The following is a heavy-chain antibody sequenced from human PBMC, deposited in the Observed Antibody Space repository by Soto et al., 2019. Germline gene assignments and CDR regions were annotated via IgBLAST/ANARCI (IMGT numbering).Heavy chain of an antibody. D-gene: IGHD5-18*01. CDR2: IYYSGST. Sequence: TLSLTFTISCRSISSGGYYWSWILHHPGKGLEWIGYIYYSGSTYYNPSLKSRVTISVDTSKNQFSLKLSSVTAADTAVYYCARDWGYSYGYDYYYYGMDVWGQGTTVTVSS. CDR1: CRSISSGGYY. CDR3: ARDWGYSYGYDYYYYGMDV. V-gene: IGHV4-31*03. J-gene: IGHJ6*02.